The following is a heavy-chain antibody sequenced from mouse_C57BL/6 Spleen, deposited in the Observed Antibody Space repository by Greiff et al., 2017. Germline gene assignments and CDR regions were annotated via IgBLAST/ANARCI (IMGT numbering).Heavy chain of an antibody. V-gene: IGHV5-16*01. CDR3: AREDYYGSPFAY. Sequence: DVKLVESEGGLVQPGSSMKLSCTASGFTFSDYYMAWVRQVPEKGLEWVANINYDGSSTYYLDSLKSRFIISRDNAKNILYLQMSSLKSEDTATYYCAREDYYGSPFAYWGQGTLVTVSA. D-gene: IGHD1-1*01. CDR1: GFTFSDYY. J-gene: IGHJ3*01. CDR2: INYDGSST.